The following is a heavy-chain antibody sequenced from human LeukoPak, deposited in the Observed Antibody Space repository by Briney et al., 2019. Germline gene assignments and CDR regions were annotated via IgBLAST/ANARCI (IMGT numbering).Heavy chain of an antibody. CDR2: IYTSGST. J-gene: IGHJ4*02. CDR1: GGSISSGSYY. V-gene: IGHV4-61*02. Sequence: PSETLSLTCTVSGGSISSGSYYWSWIRQPAGKGLEWIGRIYTSGSTNYNPSLKSRVTISVDTSKNQFSLKLSSVTAADTAVYYYARTFGSGYFDYWGQGTLVTVSS. CDR3: ARTFGSGYFDY. D-gene: IGHD3-10*01.